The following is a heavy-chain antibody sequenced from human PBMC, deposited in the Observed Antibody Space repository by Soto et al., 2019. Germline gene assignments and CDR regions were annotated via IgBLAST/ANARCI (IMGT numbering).Heavy chain of an antibody. CDR1: GGSISRYY. Sequence: SETLSLTCTVSGGSISRYYWFWIRQPPGKGLEWIGFIYYSGNTEYNPPLQSRVTISVDTSKNQFSLKLISVIPADTAVYYCARGGWSNDYWGLGTLVTVSS. CDR3: ARGGWSNDY. J-gene: IGHJ4*02. V-gene: IGHV4-59*01. CDR2: IYYSGNT.